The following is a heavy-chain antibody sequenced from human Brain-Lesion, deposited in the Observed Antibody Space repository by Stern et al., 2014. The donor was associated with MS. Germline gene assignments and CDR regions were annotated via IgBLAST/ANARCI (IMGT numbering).Heavy chain of an antibody. D-gene: IGHD4-11*01. CDR2: STGGSGST. Sequence: VQLVESGAEVKKPGASMTVSCKTSGYNFIDHAIHWVRQAPGQRLEWMGWSTGGSGSTKYSQKFQGRVSFTRDRAASAAYMDLSSLRPDDTAVYYWARQPDYSDFLDYWGQGTLVTVSS. CDR3: ARQPDYSDFLDY. V-gene: IGHV1-3*01. J-gene: IGHJ4*02. CDR1: GYNFIDHA.